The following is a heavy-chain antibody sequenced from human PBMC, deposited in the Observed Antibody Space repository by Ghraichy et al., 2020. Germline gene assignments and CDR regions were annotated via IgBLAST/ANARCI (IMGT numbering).Heavy chain of an antibody. CDR2: IYYTGNT. D-gene: IGHD4-23*01. Sequence: ALNISCTVSGDSISSGGYYWTWVRQPPGKGLEWIGSIYYTGNTYYNPSLRSRLTITVDTSKNLFSLKLTSVTAADTAIYYCARAERYGGPDYWGLGTLVTVSS. V-gene: IGHV4-31*03. J-gene: IGHJ4*02. CDR3: ARAERYGGPDY. CDR1: GDSISSGGYY.